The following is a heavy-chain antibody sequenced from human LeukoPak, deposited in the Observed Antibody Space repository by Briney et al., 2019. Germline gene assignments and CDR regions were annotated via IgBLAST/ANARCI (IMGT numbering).Heavy chain of an antibody. CDR1: GYTFTGYY. J-gene: IGHJ6*02. V-gene: IGHV1-2*06. CDR3: ATGVAYYYGMDV. Sequence: ASVKVSCKASGYTFTGYYMHWVRQAPGHGVEWMGRINPNSGGTNYAQKFQGRVTMTRDTSISTAYMELSRLRSDDTAVYYCATGVAYYYGMDVWGQGTTVTVSS. D-gene: IGHD2-15*01. CDR2: INPNSGGT.